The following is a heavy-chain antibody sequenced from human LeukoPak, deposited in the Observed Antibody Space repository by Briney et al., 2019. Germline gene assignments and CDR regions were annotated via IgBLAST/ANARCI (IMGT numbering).Heavy chain of an antibody. CDR2: ISYDGSNK. CDR3: ARGPRSRTRPFGGVIPIYYFGY. D-gene: IGHD3-16*02. Sequence: AGGSLRLSCAASGFTFSDYYMTWLRQAPGKGLEWVAVISYDGSNKYYADSVKGRFTISRDNSKNTLYLQMNSLRAEDTAVYYCARGPRSRTRPFGGVIPIYYFGYWGQGTLVTVSS. J-gene: IGHJ4*02. V-gene: IGHV3-30-3*01. CDR1: GFTFSDYY.